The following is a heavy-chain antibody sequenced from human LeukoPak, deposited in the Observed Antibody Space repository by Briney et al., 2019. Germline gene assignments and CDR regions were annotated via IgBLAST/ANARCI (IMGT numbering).Heavy chain of an antibody. J-gene: IGHJ4*02. CDR3: ARGSYSSSWKTFDY. V-gene: IGHV3-23*01. CDR1: GFSFSSYG. D-gene: IGHD6-13*01. CDR2: FSASDGSR. Sequence: GGTLRLSCEASGFSFSSYGMSWVRQAPGEGLEWVSGFSASDGSRYYADSVKGRFTISRDNSKNTLYLQMNSLRADDTAMYYCARGSYSSSWKTFDYWGQGTLDTVSS.